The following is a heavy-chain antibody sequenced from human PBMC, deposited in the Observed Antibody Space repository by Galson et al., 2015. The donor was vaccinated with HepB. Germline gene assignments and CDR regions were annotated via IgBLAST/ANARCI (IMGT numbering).Heavy chain of an antibody. V-gene: IGHV3-21*01. CDR1: GFTFSSYS. Sequence: SLRLSCAASGFTFSSYSMNWVRQAPGKGLEWVSSISSSSSYIYYADSVKGRFTISRDNAKNSLYLQMNSLRAEDTAVYYCAREPDTTHYYDFWSGYYGGGKVNAPFDYWGQGTLVTVSS. D-gene: IGHD3-3*01. J-gene: IGHJ4*02. CDR3: AREPDTTHYYDFWSGYYGGGKVNAPFDY. CDR2: ISSSSSYI.